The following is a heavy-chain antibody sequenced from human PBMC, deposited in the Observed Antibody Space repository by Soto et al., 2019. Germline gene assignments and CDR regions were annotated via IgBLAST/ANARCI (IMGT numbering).Heavy chain of an antibody. V-gene: IGHV4-59*01. CDR1: GGSISSYY. CDR2: IYYSGST. J-gene: IGHJ4*02. Sequence: SETLSLTCTVSGGSISSYYWSWIRQPPGKGLEWIGYIYYSGSTNYNPSLKSRVTISVDTSKNQFSLKLSSVTAADTAVYYCARVSDGSEYYYDSSGYYYLDYWGQGTLVTVSS. CDR3: ARVSDGSEYYYDSSGYYYLDY. D-gene: IGHD3-22*01.